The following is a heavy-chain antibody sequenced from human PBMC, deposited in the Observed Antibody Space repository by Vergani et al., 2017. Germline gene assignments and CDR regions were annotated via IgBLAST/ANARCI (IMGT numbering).Heavy chain of an antibody. V-gene: IGHV6-1*01. J-gene: IGHJ4*02. Sequence: QVQRQQSGPGLVKPSQTLSLTCAISGDSVSSNSAAWNWIRQSPSRGLEWLGRTYYRSKWYNDYAVSVKSRITINPDTSKNQFSLQLNSVTPEDTAVYYCARDGSPSIAARPVYFDYWGQGTLVTVSS. CDR1: GDSVSSNSAA. D-gene: IGHD6-6*01. CDR2: TYYRSKWYN. CDR3: ARDGSPSIAARPVYFDY.